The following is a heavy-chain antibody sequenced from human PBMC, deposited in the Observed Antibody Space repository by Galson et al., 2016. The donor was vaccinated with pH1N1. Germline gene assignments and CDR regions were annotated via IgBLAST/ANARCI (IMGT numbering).Heavy chain of an antibody. CDR1: GLSFNYAW. CDR2: IKSNTDGGAI. Sequence: SLRLSCAASGLSFNYAWMRWVRQAPGKGLEWVGRIKSNTDGGAIDYAAPVKGRFTISRDDSKSTLYLQMNSLKTEDTGVYYCASLLYTTRTTIFGVVRDASDIWGQGTKVTVPS. D-gene: IGHD3-3*01. CDR3: ASLLYTTRTTIFGVVRDASDI. J-gene: IGHJ3*02. V-gene: IGHV3-15*05.